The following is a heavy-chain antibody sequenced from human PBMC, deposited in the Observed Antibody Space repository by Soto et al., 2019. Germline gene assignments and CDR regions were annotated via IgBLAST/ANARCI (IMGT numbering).Heavy chain of an antibody. CDR2: INHSGST. D-gene: IGHD6-6*01. V-gene: IGHV4-34*01. J-gene: IGHJ4*02. Sequence: QVQLQQWGAGLLKPSETLSLTCAVYGGSFSAYYWSWIRQPPGKGLEWIGEINHSGSTNYNPSLKSRATISVDTSKNQFSLKLSSVTAADTAVYYCARTSRFDYWGQGTLVTVSS. CDR3: ARTSRFDY. CDR1: GGSFSAYY.